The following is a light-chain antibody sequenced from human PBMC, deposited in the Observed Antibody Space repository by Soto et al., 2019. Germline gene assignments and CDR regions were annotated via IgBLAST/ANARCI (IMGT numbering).Light chain of an antibody. V-gene: IGLV4-69*01. Sequence: QSVLTQSPSASASLGASVKLTCTLSSGHSNYAIALHQQQPEKGPRYLMKLNRDGSHSKGDGIPNRFSGSSSGAERYLTISSLQDEDEADYYCQTWGTGIVIFGGGTKLTVL. CDR2: LNRDGSH. CDR1: SGHSNYA. J-gene: IGLJ2*01. CDR3: QTWGTGIVI.